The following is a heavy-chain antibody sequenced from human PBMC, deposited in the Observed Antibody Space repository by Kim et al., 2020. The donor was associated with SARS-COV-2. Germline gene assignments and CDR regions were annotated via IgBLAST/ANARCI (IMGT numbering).Heavy chain of an antibody. J-gene: IGHJ6*02. CDR2: IYYSGST. Sequence: SETLSLTCTVSGGSISGSSYYWNWIRQPPGKGLEWIGSIYYSGSTYYNPSLKSRVTIAVDTSKNQFSLKLSSVTAADTAGYYCATLSGWSVITMIVVVNYGMDVWGQGTMVTVSS. V-gene: IGHV4-39*01. CDR1: GGSISGSSYY. D-gene: IGHD3-22*01. CDR3: ATLSGWSVITMIVVVNYGMDV.